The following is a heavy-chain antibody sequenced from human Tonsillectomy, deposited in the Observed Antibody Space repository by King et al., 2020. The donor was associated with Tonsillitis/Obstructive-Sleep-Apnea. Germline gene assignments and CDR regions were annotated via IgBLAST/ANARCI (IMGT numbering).Heavy chain of an antibody. J-gene: IGHJ3*01. CDR1: GGTFISAA. D-gene: IGHD4-17*01. Sequence: VQLVQSGAEVKKSGSSVKVSCKASGGTFISAAISGVRQAPGQGLEWMGGMIPSFGTTKYAQKFQGRVTITADESTSTAYMELSSLRSEDTAVYYCAHPRGYGDFRDAFDFWGQGTMVTVSS. CDR2: MIPSFGTT. V-gene: IGHV1-69*01. CDR3: AHPRGYGDFRDAFDF.